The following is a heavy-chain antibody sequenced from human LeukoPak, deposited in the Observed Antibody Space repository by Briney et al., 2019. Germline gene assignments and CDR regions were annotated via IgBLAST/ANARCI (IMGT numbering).Heavy chain of an antibody. D-gene: IGHD6-13*01. CDR3: ARRRHRGYSSGWYPF. V-gene: IGHV4-34*01. CDR2: INHSGST. Sequence: SETLSLTCAVYGGSFSGYYWSWIRQPPGKGLEWIGEINHSGSTNYNPSLKSRVTISVDTSKNQFSLKLSSVTAADTAAYYCARRRHRGYSSGWYPFWGQGTLVTVSS. J-gene: IGHJ4*02. CDR1: GGSFSGYY.